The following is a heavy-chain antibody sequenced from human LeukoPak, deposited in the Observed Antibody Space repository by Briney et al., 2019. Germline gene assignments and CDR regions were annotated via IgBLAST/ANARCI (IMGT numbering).Heavy chain of an antibody. CDR1: GYTFTSYA. CDR2: IIPIFGTA. Sequence: SVKVSCKASGYTFTSYAISWVRQAPGQGLEWMGGIIPIFGTANYAQKFQGRVTIAADESTSTAYMELSSLRSEDTAVYYCARFGSESSGYYGSVLSHSYYYYGMDVWGQGTTVTVSS. D-gene: IGHD3-3*01. J-gene: IGHJ6*02. V-gene: IGHV1-69*13. CDR3: ARFGSESSGYYGSVLSHSYYYYGMDV.